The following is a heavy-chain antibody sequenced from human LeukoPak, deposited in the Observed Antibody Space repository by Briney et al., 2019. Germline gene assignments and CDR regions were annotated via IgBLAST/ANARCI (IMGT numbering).Heavy chain of an antibody. CDR3: VVGFDY. CDR2: IYWNDDK. CDR1: GFSPTTSGVG. D-gene: IGHD2-15*01. J-gene: IGHJ4*02. Sequence: SGPTLVKPTQTLTLTCTFSGFSPTTSGVGVGWIRQPPGKALEWLAVIYWNDDKYYSPSLKSRFTITKDTSKNQVVLTMTNMNPVDTATYYCVVGFDYWGQGILVTVSS. V-gene: IGHV2-5*01.